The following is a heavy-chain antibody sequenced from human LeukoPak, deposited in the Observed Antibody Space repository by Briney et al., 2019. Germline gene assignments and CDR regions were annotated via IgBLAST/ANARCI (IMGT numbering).Heavy chain of an antibody. CDR2: ISYDGSNK. Sequence: GGSLRLSCAAPGFTFSSYGMHWVRQAPGKGLEWVAVISYDGSNKYYADSVKGRFTISRDNSKNTLYLQMNSLRAEDTAVYYCAKPAVPAQDAFDIWGQGTMVTVSS. D-gene: IGHD2-2*01. CDR3: AKPAVPAQDAFDI. J-gene: IGHJ3*02. CDR1: GFTFSSYG. V-gene: IGHV3-30*18.